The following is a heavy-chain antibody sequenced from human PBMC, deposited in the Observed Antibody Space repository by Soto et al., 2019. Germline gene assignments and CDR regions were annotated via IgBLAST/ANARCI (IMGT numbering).Heavy chain of an antibody. V-gene: IGHV1-18*01. D-gene: IGHD3-10*01. CDR3: ARDNLTTPILWFGELLYGDSLGYYGMDV. CDR1: GYTFTSYG. Sequence: GASMKVSCKASGYTFTSYGISWVRQAPGQGLEWMGWISAYNGNTNYAQKLQGRVTMTTDTSTSTAYMELRSLRSDDTAVYYCARDNLTTPILWFGELLYGDSLGYYGMDVWGQGTTVTVSS. CDR2: ISAYNGNT. J-gene: IGHJ6*02.